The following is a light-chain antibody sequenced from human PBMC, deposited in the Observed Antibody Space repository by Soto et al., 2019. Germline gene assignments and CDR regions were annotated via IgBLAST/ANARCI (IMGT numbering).Light chain of an antibody. CDR3: QQSYTTPLT. Sequence: IQMTLSPYSVSASVGDTVTITCRASQGISSWLAWYQQKPGKAXKVLIYAASSLQSGVPSRFIGSGSGRDVTLTITSLQPEDSATYDGQQSYTTPLTFGGGTRVDIK. J-gene: IGKJ4*01. CDR1: QGISSW. V-gene: IGKV1-12*01. CDR2: AAS.